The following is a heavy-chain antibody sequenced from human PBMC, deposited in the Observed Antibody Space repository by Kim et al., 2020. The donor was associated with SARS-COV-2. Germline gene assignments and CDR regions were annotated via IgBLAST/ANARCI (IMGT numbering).Heavy chain of an antibody. J-gene: IGHJ6*03. Sequence: GGSLRLSCAASGFTFSSYWMTWVRQAPGKGLEWVANIKEDGSKKTYVDSVKGRFTISRDNAKNSLYLQMNSLRAEDTAVYYCATQPAVNPMGVWGEGTTVTVSS. CDR3: ATQPAVNPMGV. D-gene: IGHD2-2*01. CDR1: GFTFSSYW. CDR2: IKEDGSKK. V-gene: IGHV3-7*01.